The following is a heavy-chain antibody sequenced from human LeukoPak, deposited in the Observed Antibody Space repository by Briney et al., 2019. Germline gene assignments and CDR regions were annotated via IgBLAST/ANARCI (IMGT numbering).Heavy chain of an antibody. CDR3: ASDSSGYGPDAFDI. Sequence: GGSLRLSCAASGFTFSDYYMSWIRQAPGKGLEWVSYISSSGSTMYYADSVKGRFTISRDNAKNSLYLQMNSLRAEDTAVYYCASDSSGYGPDAFDIWGQGTMVTVSS. J-gene: IGHJ3*02. V-gene: IGHV3-11*01. CDR2: ISSSGSTM. D-gene: IGHD3-22*01. CDR1: GFTFSDYY.